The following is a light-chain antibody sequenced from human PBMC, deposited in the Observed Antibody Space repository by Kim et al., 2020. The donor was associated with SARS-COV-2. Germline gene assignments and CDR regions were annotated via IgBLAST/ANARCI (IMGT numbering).Light chain of an antibody. V-gene: IGKV3-11*01. CDR1: QSVRSL. CDR3: QQRSAWPLT. Sequence: EIVLTQSPATLSLSPGERATLSCRASQSVRSLLAWYQQKPGQAPRLLIYDAFNRATGIPARFSGSGSGTDFTLTISRLEPEDFAVYYCQQRSAWPLTFGGGTKVDIK. CDR2: DAF. J-gene: IGKJ4*01.